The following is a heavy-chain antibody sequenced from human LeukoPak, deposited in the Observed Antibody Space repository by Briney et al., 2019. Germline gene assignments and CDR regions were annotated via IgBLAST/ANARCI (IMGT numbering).Heavy chain of an antibody. CDR2: ISGSGGST. CDR3: AKAGCSGGSCYSFDY. J-gene: IGHJ4*02. V-gene: IGHV3-23*01. CDR1: GFTFSSYA. D-gene: IGHD2-15*01. Sequence: GGSLRLSCAASGFTFSSYAMSWVRQAPGKGLEWVSAISGSGGSTYYADSVKGRFTISRDNSKNTLHLQMNSLRAEDTAVYYCAKAGCSGGSCYSFDYWGQGTLVTVSS.